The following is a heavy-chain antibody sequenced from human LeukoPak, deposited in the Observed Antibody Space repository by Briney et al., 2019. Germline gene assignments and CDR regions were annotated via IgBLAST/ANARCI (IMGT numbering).Heavy chain of an antibody. D-gene: IGHD3-10*01. V-gene: IGHV4-34*01. J-gene: IGHJ4*02. Sequence: PSETLSLTCAVYSGSFSGYYGSWIGQPRGKGLEWIGEINHSGSTNYNPSLTSRVTISVDTSKNQFSLKLSSVTAADTAVYYCARGWSVMLWFGESTNFDYWGQGTLVTVSS. CDR1: SGSFSGYY. CDR2: INHSGST. CDR3: ARGWSVMLWFGESTNFDY.